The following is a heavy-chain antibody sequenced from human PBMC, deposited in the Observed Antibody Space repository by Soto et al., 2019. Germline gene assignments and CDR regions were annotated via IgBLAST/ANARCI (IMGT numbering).Heavy chain of an antibody. J-gene: IGHJ4*02. CDR1: GFTFSSYA. CDR3: AKDHYARGQQLVDFDY. CDR2: ISGSGGST. Sequence: GGSLRLSCAASGFTFSSYAMSWVRQAPGKGLEWVSAISGSGGSTYYADSVKGRFSISRDNSKNTLYLQMNSLRAEDTVVYYCAKDHYARGQQLVDFDYWGQGTLVTVSS. V-gene: IGHV3-23*01. D-gene: IGHD6-13*01.